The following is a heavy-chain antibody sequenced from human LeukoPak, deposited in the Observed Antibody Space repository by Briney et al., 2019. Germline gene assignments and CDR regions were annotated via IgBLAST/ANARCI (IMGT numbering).Heavy chain of an antibody. CDR1: GFTFSSYA. Sequence: PGGSLRLSCAASGFTFSSYAMHWVRQAPGKGLEWVAVISYDGSNKYYADSVKGRFTISRDNSKNTLYLQMNSLRAEDTAVYYCARESGPRIAAAGLDYWGQGTLVTVSS. CDR2: ISYDGSNK. D-gene: IGHD6-13*01. CDR3: ARESGPRIAAAGLDY. V-gene: IGHV3-30-3*01. J-gene: IGHJ4*02.